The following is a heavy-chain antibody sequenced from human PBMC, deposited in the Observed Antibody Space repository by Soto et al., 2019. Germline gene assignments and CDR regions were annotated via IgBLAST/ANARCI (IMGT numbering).Heavy chain of an antibody. CDR3: AKDTVGEVVPAANNWFDP. D-gene: IGHD2-2*01. Sequence: GGSLRLSCAASGFTFDDYAMHWVRQAPGKGLEWVSGISWNSGSIGYADSVKGRFTISRDNAKNSLYLQMNSLRAEDTALYYCAKDTVGEVVPAANNWFDPWGQGTLVTVSS. J-gene: IGHJ5*02. CDR1: GFTFDDYA. V-gene: IGHV3-9*01. CDR2: ISWNSGSI.